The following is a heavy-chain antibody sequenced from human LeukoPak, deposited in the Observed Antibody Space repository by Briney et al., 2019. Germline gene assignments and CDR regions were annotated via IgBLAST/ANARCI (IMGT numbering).Heavy chain of an antibody. D-gene: IGHD6-19*01. CDR1: GFTFRSYA. CDR3: AKDFASGWGVDYNDMDV. Sequence: GGSLRLSCAASGFTFRSYAMTWVRQAPGKGLEWVSVISGSGDSTYYADSVKGRFTISRDNSKNTLYLQMKSLRAEDTAVYYCAKDFASGWGVDYNDMDVWGKGTTVTVSS. V-gene: IGHV3-23*01. J-gene: IGHJ6*04. CDR2: ISGSGDST.